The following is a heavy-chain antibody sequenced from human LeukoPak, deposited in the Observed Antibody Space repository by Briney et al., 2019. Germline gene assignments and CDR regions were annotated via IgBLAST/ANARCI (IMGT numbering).Heavy chain of an antibody. Sequence: GGSLRLSCAASGFTFSSYSMNWVRQAPGKGLEWVSSISSSSSYIFYADSVKGRFTISRDNAKNSLYLQMNSLRAEDTAVYYCAREVLSSSRGSFDYWGQGTLVTVSS. D-gene: IGHD6-6*01. J-gene: IGHJ4*02. CDR2: ISSSSSYI. CDR3: AREVLSSSRGSFDY. V-gene: IGHV3-21*01. CDR1: GFTFSSYS.